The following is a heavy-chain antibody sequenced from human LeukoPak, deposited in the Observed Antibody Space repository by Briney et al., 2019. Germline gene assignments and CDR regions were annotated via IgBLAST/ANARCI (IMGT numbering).Heavy chain of an antibody. Sequence: GGSLRLSCAASGFTFSSYGMSWVRQAPGKGLEWVSAISGSGGSTYYADSVKGRFTISRDNSKNTLYLQMNSLRAEDTAVYYCAKDLDIVVVPAVGPFDYWGQGTLVTVSS. CDR2: ISGSGGST. CDR3: AKDLDIVVVPAVGPFDY. J-gene: IGHJ4*02. CDR1: GFTFSSYG. D-gene: IGHD2-2*01. V-gene: IGHV3-23*01.